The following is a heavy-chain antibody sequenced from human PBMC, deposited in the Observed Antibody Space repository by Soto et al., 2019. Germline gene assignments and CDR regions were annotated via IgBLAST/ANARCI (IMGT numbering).Heavy chain of an antibody. Sequence: GGSLRLSCAASGFTFGNYAMTWVRQAPGKGLEWVSGISGSGGSTYYADSVKGRFTISRDNSKNTLYLQMNSLRAEDTAVYYCGKASLLRFLDSSFDYWGQGTLVPVSS. D-gene: IGHD3-3*01. J-gene: IGHJ4*02. CDR1: GFTFGNYA. V-gene: IGHV3-23*01. CDR3: GKASLLRFLDSSFDY. CDR2: ISGSGGST.